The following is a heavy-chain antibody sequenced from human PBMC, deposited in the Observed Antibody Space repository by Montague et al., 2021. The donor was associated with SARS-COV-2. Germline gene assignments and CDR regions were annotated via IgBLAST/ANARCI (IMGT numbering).Heavy chain of an antibody. V-gene: IGHV4-59*02. D-gene: IGHD1-14*01. J-gene: IGHJ3*02. Sequence: SETLSLTCTVSGASVSGSDWGWIRQSPGKGLEWIGYFYSVGSTDYNPSLQSLVTISIDTSMNQFSLKVRSVTAADTAVYYCARETMTGDAFDIWGQGTMVTVSS. CDR1: GASVSGSD. CDR3: ARETMTGDAFDI. CDR2: FYSVGST.